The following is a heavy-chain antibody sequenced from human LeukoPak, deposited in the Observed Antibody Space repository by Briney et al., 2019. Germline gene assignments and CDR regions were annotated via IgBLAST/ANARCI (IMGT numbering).Heavy chain of an antibody. Sequence: SRTLSLTCTVSGGSISSGDYYWSWIRQPPGKGLEWMGYIYYSGSTYYNPSLKGRLTISVDTSKNQFSLKLSSVTAPDTAVYYCARAPLRSWAFDYWGQGTLVTVSS. D-gene: IGHD6-13*01. CDR2: IYYSGST. CDR3: ARAPLRSWAFDY. V-gene: IGHV4-30-4*08. CDR1: GGSISSGDYY. J-gene: IGHJ4*02.